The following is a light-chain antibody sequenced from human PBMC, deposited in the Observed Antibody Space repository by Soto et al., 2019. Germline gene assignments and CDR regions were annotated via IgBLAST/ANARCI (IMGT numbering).Light chain of an antibody. CDR1: QSISSR. CDR2: KAS. J-gene: IGKJ1*01. CDR3: QQYNSYSRT. Sequence: DIQMTQSPSTLSASVGDRVTMSFRASQSISSRLAWYQQKPGKAPNLLIYKASTLESGVPSRFSGSGSGTEFTLTISSLQPEDFATYYCQQYNSYSRTFGQGTKVDIK. V-gene: IGKV1-5*03.